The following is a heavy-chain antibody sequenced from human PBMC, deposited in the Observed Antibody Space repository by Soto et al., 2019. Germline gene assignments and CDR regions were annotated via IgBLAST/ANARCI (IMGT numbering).Heavy chain of an antibody. J-gene: IGHJ3*02. CDR2: MNPNSGNT. Sequence: QSKEQGLEWMGWMNPNSGNTGYAQKFQGRVTMTRNTSISTAYMELSSLRSEDTAVYYCARGYGDYAFDIWGQGTMVTVSS. D-gene: IGHD4-17*01. CDR3: ARGYGDYAFDI. V-gene: IGHV1-8*01.